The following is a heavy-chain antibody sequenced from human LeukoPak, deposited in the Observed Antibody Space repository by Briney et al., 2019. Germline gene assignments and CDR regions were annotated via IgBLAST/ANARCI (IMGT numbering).Heavy chain of an antibody. CDR3: AKDKTRSSWYVDAFDI. J-gene: IGHJ3*02. V-gene: IGHV3-9*03. D-gene: IGHD6-13*01. Sequence: GRSLRLSCAASGFTFDDYAMHWVRQAPGKGLEWVSGISWNSGSIGYADSVKGRFTISRDNAKNSLYLQMNSLRAEDMALYYCAKDKTRSSWYVDAFDIWGQGTMVTVPS. CDR1: GFTFDDYA. CDR2: ISWNSGSI.